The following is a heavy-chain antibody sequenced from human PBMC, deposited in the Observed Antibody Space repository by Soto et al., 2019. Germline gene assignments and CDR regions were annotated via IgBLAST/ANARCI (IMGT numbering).Heavy chain of an antibody. Sequence: SETLSLTCTVSGGSISSYYWSWIRQPPGKGLEWIGYIYYSGSTNYNPSLKSRVTISVDTSKNQFSLKLSSVTAADTAVYYCATGGSSGGRRVMWAFDIWGQGTMVTVSS. CDR3: ATGGSSGGRRVMWAFDI. J-gene: IGHJ3*02. V-gene: IGHV4-59*01. CDR1: GGSISSYY. D-gene: IGHD2-15*01. CDR2: IYYSGST.